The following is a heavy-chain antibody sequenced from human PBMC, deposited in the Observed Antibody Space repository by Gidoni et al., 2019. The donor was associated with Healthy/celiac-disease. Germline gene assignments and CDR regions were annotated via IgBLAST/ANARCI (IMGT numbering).Heavy chain of an antibody. CDR2: ISGMGGST. J-gene: IGHJ6*02. V-gene: IGHV3-23*01. Sequence: EVQLLESGGGLAQPGVSLRLSLSACGFPFSTYARDWVRQAPGEGVERVSAISGMGGSTYYADSVKGRFTISRDNSKNTLYLQMNSLRAEDTAVYYCAKDSGRIVVVPAAMRYGMDVWGQGTTVTVSS. D-gene: IGHD2-2*01. CDR1: GFPFSTYA. CDR3: AKDSGRIVVVPAAMRYGMDV.